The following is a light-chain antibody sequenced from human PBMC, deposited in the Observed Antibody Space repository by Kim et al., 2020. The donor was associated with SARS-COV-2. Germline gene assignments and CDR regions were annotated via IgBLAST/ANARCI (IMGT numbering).Light chain of an antibody. J-gene: IGKJ4*01. V-gene: IGKV3-15*01. CDR3: QQYNNWPPLT. CDR2: GSS. Sequence: EIVMTQSPATLSVSPGERATLSCRASQSVSSNLAWYQQKPGQAPRLLSYGSSTRATGIPARFSGSGSGTEFTLTISSLQSEDCAVYYCQQYNNWPPLTFGGGTKVDIK. CDR1: QSVSSN.